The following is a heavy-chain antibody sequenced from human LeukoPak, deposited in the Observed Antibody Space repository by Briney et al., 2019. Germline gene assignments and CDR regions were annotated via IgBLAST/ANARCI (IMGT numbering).Heavy chain of an antibody. Sequence: SETLSLTCTVSGGSVSSGSYYWSWIRQPPGKGLEWIGYICYSGSTNYNPSLKSRVTISVDTSKNQFSLKLSSVTAADTAVYYCARVRSHYYFDYWGQGTLVTVSS. CDR3: ARVRSHYYFDY. CDR2: ICYSGST. V-gene: IGHV4-61*01. CDR1: GGSVSSGSYY. J-gene: IGHJ4*02.